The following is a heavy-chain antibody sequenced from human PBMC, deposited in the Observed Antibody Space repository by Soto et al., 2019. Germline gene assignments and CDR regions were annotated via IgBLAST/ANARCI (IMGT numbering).Heavy chain of an antibody. V-gene: IGHV3-30*18. D-gene: IGHD3-22*01. Sequence: GGSLRLSCAASGFTFSSYGMHWVRQAPGKGLEWVAVISYDGSNKYYADSVRGRFTISRDNSKNTLYLQMNSLRAEDTAVYYCAKVSDSSGYYYPGYWGQGTLVTVSS. CDR3: AKVSDSSGYYYPGY. CDR2: ISYDGSNK. J-gene: IGHJ4*02. CDR1: GFTFSSYG.